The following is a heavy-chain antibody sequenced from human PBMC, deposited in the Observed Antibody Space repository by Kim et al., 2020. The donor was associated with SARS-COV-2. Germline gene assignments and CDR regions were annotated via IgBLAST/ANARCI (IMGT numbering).Heavy chain of an antibody. CDR3: ASSRADCTNGVCHYYFDY. D-gene: IGHD2-8*01. V-gene: IGHV4-39*01. Sequence: KSRVTISVDTSKNQFSLKLSSVTAADTAVYYCASSRADCTNGVCHYYFDYWGQGTLVTVSS. J-gene: IGHJ4*02.